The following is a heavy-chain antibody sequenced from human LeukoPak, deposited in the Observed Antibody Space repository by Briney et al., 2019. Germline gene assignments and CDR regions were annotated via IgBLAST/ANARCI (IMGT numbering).Heavy chain of an antibody. V-gene: IGHV4-39*07. CDR3: ARRGSYYYYYYMDV. CDR1: GGSISSSNYY. Sequence: SETLSLTCTVSGGSISSSNYYWGWIRQPPGKGLEWIGSIYYSGSTYYNPSLKSRVTISIDTSKNQFSLKLSSVTAADTAVYYCARRGSYYYYYYMDVWGKGTTVTVSS. D-gene: IGHD1-26*01. CDR2: IYYSGST. J-gene: IGHJ6*03.